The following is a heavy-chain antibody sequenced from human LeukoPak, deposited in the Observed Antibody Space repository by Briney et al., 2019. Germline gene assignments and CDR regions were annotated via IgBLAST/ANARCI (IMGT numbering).Heavy chain of an antibody. CDR3: ARGGSYLSAFDI. CDR2: ISGSGGST. D-gene: IGHD1-26*01. J-gene: IGHJ3*02. V-gene: IGHV3-23*01. Sequence: GGSLRLSCAASGFSFSSYAMSWVRQAPGKGLEWVSAISGSGGSTYYADSVKGRFTISRDNSKNTLYLQMNSLRAEDTAVYYCARGGSYLSAFDIWGQGTMVTVSS. CDR1: GFSFSSYA.